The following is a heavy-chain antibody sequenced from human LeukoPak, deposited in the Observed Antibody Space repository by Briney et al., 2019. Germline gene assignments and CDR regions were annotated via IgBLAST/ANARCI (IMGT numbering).Heavy chain of an antibody. V-gene: IGHV1-2*02. Sequence: ASVKVSCKASGYTFNANYIHWVRQAPGQGLEWMGWINPNSGETNYSQKFQGRVIVTRDTSISTAYMELSRLTSDDTAVYYCARDADVVVPAAMAGTFIYYFDYWGQGTLVTVSS. CDR2: INPNSGET. J-gene: IGHJ4*02. CDR1: GYTFNANY. CDR3: ARDADVVVPAAMAGTFIYYFDY. D-gene: IGHD2-2*01.